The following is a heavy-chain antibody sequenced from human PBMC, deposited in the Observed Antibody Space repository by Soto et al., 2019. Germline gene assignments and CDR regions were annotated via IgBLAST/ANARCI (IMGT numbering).Heavy chain of an antibody. V-gene: IGHV3-11*06. CDR3: VRGGGGGLFDP. D-gene: IGHD2-15*01. CDR2: ISPGSRYP. Sequence: QVQLVESGGVLVPPGGSLRLSCAGSGFTFGDSYMSWIRQAPGKGLEWLSYISPGSRYPAYADSVKGRFTISRDNAKSSLYLPMMSLTAEDTAIYYCVRGGGGGLFDPWGQGTMVTVSS. J-gene: IGHJ5*02. CDR1: GFTFGDSY.